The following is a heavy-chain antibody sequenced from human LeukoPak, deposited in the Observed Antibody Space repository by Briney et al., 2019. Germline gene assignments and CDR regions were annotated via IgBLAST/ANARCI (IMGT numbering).Heavy chain of an antibody. J-gene: IGHJ5*01. Sequence: PGGSLRLSCGASGLTFKRYAMRGVRQAPGTGLEWVSSISSSGGSTYYADSVKGRFSISRDASKTTLHLQMNSLRAEDPAVYNYETDGNDYDDSRYSSCFDPWGQGTLVTVSS. CDR3: ETDGNDYDDSRYSSCFDP. D-gene: IGHD3-22*01. V-gene: IGHV3-23*01. CDR2: ISSSGGST. CDR1: GLTFKRYA.